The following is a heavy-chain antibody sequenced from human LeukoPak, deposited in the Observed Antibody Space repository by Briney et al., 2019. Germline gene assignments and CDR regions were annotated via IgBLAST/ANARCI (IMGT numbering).Heavy chain of an antibody. D-gene: IGHD2-21*01. Sequence: GGSLRLSCAASGFTFSRHGMHWVRQAPGKRLEWVAVIWYDGSDKYYADSVKGRFTISRDNSKNTLYLQLNSLRAEDTAVYYCARDGGGYCGGDWGQGTLVTVSS. J-gene: IGHJ4*02. V-gene: IGHV3-33*01. CDR1: GFTFSRHG. CDR3: ARDGGGYCGGD. CDR2: IWYDGSDK.